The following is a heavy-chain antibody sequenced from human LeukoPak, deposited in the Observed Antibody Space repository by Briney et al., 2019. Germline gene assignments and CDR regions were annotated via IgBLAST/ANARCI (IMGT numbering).Heavy chain of an antibody. CDR1: GFTFSSYG. Sequence: PGGSLRPSCAASGFTFSSYGMHWVRQAPGKGLEWVAVISYDGSNKYYADSVKGRFTISRDNSKNTLYLQMNSLRAEDTAVCYCAKGETDYGDYVLDYWGQGTLVTVS. J-gene: IGHJ4*02. D-gene: IGHD4-17*01. CDR3: AKGETDYGDYVLDY. V-gene: IGHV3-30*18. CDR2: ISYDGSNK.